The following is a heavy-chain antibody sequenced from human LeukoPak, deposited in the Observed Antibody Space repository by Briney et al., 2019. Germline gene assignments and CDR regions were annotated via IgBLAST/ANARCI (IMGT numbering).Heavy chain of an antibody. CDR1: GYTFTSYG. V-gene: IGHV1-18*04. J-gene: IGHJ4*02. CDR3: ARDRYYYGSGSYGDY. D-gene: IGHD3-10*01. CDR2: ISAYNGNT. Sequence: ASVKVSCKASGYTFTSYGISWVRQAPGQGLEWMGWISAYNGNTNYAQKLQGRVTMTTDTSTSTAYMELRSLRSDDTAVYYCARDRYYYGSGSYGDYWGQGTLVTVSS.